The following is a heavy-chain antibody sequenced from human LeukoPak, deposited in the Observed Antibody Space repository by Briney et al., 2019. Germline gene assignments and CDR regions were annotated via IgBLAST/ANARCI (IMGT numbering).Heavy chain of an antibody. V-gene: IGHV3-21*01. Sequence: GGSLRLSCAASGFTFSSYSMNWVRQAPGKGLEWVSSISSSSSYIYYADSVKGRFTISRDNAKNSLYLQMNSLRAEDTAVYYCASNVAVAAYYFDYWGQGTLVTVSS. CDR3: ASNVAVAAYYFDY. CDR2: ISSSSSYI. CDR1: GFTFSSYS. D-gene: IGHD6-19*01. J-gene: IGHJ4*02.